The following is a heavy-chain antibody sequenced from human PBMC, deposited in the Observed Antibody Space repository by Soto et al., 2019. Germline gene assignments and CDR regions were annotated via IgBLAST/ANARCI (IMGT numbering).Heavy chain of an antibody. V-gene: IGHV3-48*01. CDR2: ISPSSSAI. CDR3: AKEFCRSTDCYAFFDY. J-gene: IGHJ4*02. Sequence: GGSLRLSCAASGFTFSSYSMNWVRQAPGKGLEWVSKISPSSSAIYYADSVKGRLTISRDNSKNSLYLQMNSLRAEDTAVYYCAKEFCRSTDCYAFFDYWGQGSLVTVSS. D-gene: IGHD2-2*01. CDR1: GFTFSSYS.